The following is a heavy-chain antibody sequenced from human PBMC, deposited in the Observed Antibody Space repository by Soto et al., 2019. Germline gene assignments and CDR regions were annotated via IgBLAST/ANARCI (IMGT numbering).Heavy chain of an antibody. D-gene: IGHD2-15*01. Sequence: QPGGSLRLSCAASGFTFSSYWMHWVRQAPGKGLVWVSRINSDGSSTSYADSVKGRFTISRDNAKNTLYLQMNSLRAEDTAVYYCTRDACSGGSCYSEAPDYWGQGTLVTVSS. CDR1: GFTFSSYW. CDR2: INSDGSST. J-gene: IGHJ4*02. V-gene: IGHV3-74*01. CDR3: TRDACSGGSCYSEAPDY.